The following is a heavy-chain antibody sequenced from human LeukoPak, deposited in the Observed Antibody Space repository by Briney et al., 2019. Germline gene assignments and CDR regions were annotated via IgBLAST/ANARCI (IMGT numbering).Heavy chain of an antibody. J-gene: IGHJ5*02. CDR1: GYTFTSYG. D-gene: IGHD3-10*01. CDR2: ISAYNGNT. V-gene: IGHV1-18*01. CDR3: ARTYGSGSSQLVA. Sequence: EASVKVSCKASGYTFTSYGISWVRQAPGQGLEWMGWISAYNGNTNYAQKPQGRVTMTTDTSTSTAYVELRSLRSDDTAVYYCARTYGSGSSQLVAWGQGTLVTVSS.